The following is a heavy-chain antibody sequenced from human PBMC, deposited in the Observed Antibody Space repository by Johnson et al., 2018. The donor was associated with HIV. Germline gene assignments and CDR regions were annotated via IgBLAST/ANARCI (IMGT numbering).Heavy chain of an antibody. CDR3: ARDRLWFGESDAFDI. V-gene: IGHV3-20*04. CDR2: INWNGVST. CDR1: GFTFDDYA. J-gene: IGHJ3*02. D-gene: IGHD3-10*01. Sequence: VQLVESGGGVVQPGRSLRLSCAASGFTFDDYAMHWVRQAPGKGLEWVSGINWNGVSTGYADSVKGRFTISRDNAKNSLYLQMNSLRAEDTAVYYCARDRLWFGESDAFDIWGQGTMVTVSS.